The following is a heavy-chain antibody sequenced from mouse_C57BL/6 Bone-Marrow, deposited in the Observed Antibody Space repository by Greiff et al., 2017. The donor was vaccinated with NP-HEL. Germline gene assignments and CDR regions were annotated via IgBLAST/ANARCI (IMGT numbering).Heavy chain of an antibody. V-gene: IGHV14-4*01. CDR1: GFNIKDDY. CDR3: TTRWEIFAY. Sequence: EVQLQQSGAELVRPGASVKLSCTASGFNIKDDYMHWVKQRPEQGLEWIGWIDPENGDTEYASKFQGKATITADTSSNPAYLQLSSLTSEDTAVYYCTTRWEIFAYWGQGTLVTVSA. D-gene: IGHD4-1*01. J-gene: IGHJ3*01. CDR2: IDPENGDT.